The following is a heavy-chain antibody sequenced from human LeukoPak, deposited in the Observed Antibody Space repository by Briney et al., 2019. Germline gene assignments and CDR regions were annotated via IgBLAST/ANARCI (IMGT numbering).Heavy chain of an antibody. CDR3: ATQYGGNSYYFDY. V-gene: IGHV3-9*01. CDR2: ISWNNDNI. Sequence: GMSLRLSCAASGFTFDDYAMHWVRLAPGKGLEWVSGISWNNDNIHYADSVKGRFTISRDNAKNSLYLQMNSLRVEDTALYYCATQYGGNSYYFDYWGQGTLVTVSS. D-gene: IGHD4-23*01. CDR1: GFTFDDYA. J-gene: IGHJ4*02.